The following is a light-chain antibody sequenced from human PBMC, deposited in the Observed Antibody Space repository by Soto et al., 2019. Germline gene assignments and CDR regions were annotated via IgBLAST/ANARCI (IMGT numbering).Light chain of an antibody. Sequence: EVVLTQFPATLSLSPLEIATLSFMASQSISSYLAWYQQKPGQAPRLLIYDVSNRATGIPARFSGSGSGTDFTLTISSLEPEDFAVYYCQQRSSWPPWTFGQGTKVDIK. CDR3: QQRSSWPPWT. V-gene: IGKV3-11*01. CDR2: DVS. J-gene: IGKJ1*01. CDR1: QSISSY.